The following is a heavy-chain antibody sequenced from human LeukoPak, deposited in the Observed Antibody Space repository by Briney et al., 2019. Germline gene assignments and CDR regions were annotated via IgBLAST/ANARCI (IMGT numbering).Heavy chain of an antibody. D-gene: IGHD3-16*01. CDR1: GVSISSGGYS. Sequence: ASQTLSLTCAVSGVSISSGGYSWRWIRQPPGKGLEWIGYIYHSGSTYYNPSLKSRVTISVDRSKNQFSLKLSSVTAADTAVYYCARVSERLGLGVDYWGQGTLVTVSS. CDR3: ARVSERLGLGVDY. CDR2: IYHSGST. V-gene: IGHV4-30-2*01. J-gene: IGHJ4*02.